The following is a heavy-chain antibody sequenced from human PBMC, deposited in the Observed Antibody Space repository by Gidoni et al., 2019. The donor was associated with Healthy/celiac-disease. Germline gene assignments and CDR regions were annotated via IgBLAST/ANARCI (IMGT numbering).Heavy chain of an antibody. CDR3: ASLDYDSSGYYYI. CDR2: ISSSSSYI. Sequence: EVQLVESGGGLVKPGGSLRLSCAASVFTFSSYSMNWVRQAPGKGLEWVSSISSSSSYIYYADSVKGRFTISRDNAKNSLYLQMNSLRAEDTAVYYCASLDYDSSGYYYIWGQGTLVTVSS. CDR1: VFTFSSYS. V-gene: IGHV3-21*01. D-gene: IGHD3-22*01. J-gene: IGHJ4*02.